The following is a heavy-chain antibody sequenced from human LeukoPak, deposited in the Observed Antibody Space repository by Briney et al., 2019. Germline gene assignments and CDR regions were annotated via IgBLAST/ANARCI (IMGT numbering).Heavy chain of an antibody. CDR3: ARQEGYSSPHAFDI. J-gene: IGHJ3*02. Sequence: GGSLRLSCAASGFTFSSYAMNWVRQAPGKGLEWVSAISGGGTTTYYADSVKGRFTISRDISKNTLYLQMNSLRAEDTAVYYCARQEGYSSPHAFDIWGQGTMVTVSS. CDR1: GFTFSSYA. CDR2: ISGGGTTT. D-gene: IGHD6-13*01. V-gene: IGHV3-23*01.